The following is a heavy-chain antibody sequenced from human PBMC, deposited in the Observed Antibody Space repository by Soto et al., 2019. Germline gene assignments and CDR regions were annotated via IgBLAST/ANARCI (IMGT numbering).Heavy chain of an antibody. CDR3: AKEGAGIAAAGTFDY. D-gene: IGHD6-13*01. Sequence: QVQLVESGGGVVQPGRSLRLSCAASGFTFSSYGMHWVRQAPGKGLEWVAVISYDGSNKYYADSVKGRFTISRDNSKNTVYLQMSSLRAEDTAVYYCAKEGAGIAAAGTFDYWGQGTLVTVSS. J-gene: IGHJ4*02. CDR1: GFTFSSYG. V-gene: IGHV3-30*18. CDR2: ISYDGSNK.